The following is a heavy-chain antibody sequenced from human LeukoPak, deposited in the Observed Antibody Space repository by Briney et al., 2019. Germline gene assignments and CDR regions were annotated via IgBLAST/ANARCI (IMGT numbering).Heavy chain of an antibody. D-gene: IGHD2-2*01. V-gene: IGHV1-8*03. J-gene: IGHJ5*02. CDR1: GYTFTSYD. CDR3: ARGYCSSTSCYYKWFDP. CDR2: MNPNSGNT. Sequence: ASVKVSCKASGYTFTSYDINWVRQATGQGLEWMGWMNPNSGNTGYAQKFQGRVTITRNTSISTAYMELSSLRSEDTAVYYCARGYCSSTSCYYKWFDPWGQGTLVTVSS.